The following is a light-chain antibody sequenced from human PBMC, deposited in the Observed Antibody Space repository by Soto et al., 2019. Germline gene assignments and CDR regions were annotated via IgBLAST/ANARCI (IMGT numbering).Light chain of an antibody. CDR3: QQTYSTPFT. V-gene: IGKV1-39*01. Sequence: DIQMTQSPSSLSASVGDRVTITCRASQDISTFLNWYQHKPGKAPNLLINAASGLQSGVPSRFSGGGSGTDFTLTISNLQPEDFATYYCQQTYSTPFTFGPGTKVDIK. CDR2: AAS. J-gene: IGKJ3*01. CDR1: QDISTF.